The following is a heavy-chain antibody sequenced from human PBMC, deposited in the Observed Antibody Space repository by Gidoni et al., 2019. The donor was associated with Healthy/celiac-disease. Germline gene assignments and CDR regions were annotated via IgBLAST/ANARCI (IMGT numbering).Heavy chain of an antibody. CDR2: IIPIFGTA. Sequence: QVQLVQSGAEVKKPGSSVKVSCKASGGTFSSYAIRWVRQAPGQGLEWMGGIIPIFGTANYAQKFQGRVTITADKSTSTAYMELSSLRSEDTAVYYCASNHYDFWSAGGPTVGDGWFDPWGQGTLVTVSS. V-gene: IGHV1-69*06. CDR3: ASNHYDFWSAGGPTVGDGWFDP. D-gene: IGHD3-3*01. CDR1: GGTFSSYA. J-gene: IGHJ5*02.